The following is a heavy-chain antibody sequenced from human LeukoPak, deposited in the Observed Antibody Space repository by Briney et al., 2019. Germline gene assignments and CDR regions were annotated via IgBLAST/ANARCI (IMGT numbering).Heavy chain of an antibody. J-gene: IGHJ4*02. CDR1: GFTFSSYA. CDR2: ISGSGGSR. CDR3: AKIPTLFGVDLFDY. V-gene: IGHV3-23*01. Sequence: XGSLRLSCAASGFTFSSYAMTWVRQAPGKGLEWVSAISGSGGSRYYADFVKGRFTISRDNSKNTLYLQMNSLRAEDTAVYYCAKIPTLFGVDLFDYWGQGTLVTVSS. D-gene: IGHD3-3*01.